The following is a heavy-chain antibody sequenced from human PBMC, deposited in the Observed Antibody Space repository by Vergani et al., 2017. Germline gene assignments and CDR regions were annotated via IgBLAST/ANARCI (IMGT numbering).Heavy chain of an antibody. CDR2: ISSSGSNI. Sequence: EVQLVESGGGLVQPGGSLRLSCAASGFTFSSYEMNWVRQAPGKGLEWVSYISSSGSNIYYADSVKGRFTISRDNTKNSLYLQMNSMRAEETAVDYYARGGSDYYDSIGCDYWGQGTLVTVSS. CDR1: GFTFSSYE. J-gene: IGHJ4*02. V-gene: IGHV3-48*03. CDR3: ARGGSDYYDSIGCDY. D-gene: IGHD3-22*01.